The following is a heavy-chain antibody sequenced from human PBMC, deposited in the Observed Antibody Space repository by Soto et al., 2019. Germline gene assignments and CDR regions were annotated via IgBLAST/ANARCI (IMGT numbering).Heavy chain of an antibody. V-gene: IGHV4-31*03. J-gene: IGHJ6*02. Sequence: QVQLQESGPGLVKPSQTLSLTCTVSGGSISSGVYYWNWIRQHPGKGLEWIGYIYYSGSTYYNPSLKSRVTISVDTSANQFPLKLSSVTAADTAVYYCARDFWNGFPYGLDVWGQGTTVTVSS. D-gene: IGHD3-3*01. CDR2: IYYSGST. CDR3: ARDFWNGFPYGLDV. CDR1: GGSISSGVYY.